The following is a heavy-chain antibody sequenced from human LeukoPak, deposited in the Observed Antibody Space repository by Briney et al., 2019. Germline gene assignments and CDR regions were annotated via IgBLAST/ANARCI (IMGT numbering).Heavy chain of an antibody. CDR2: IYTSGST. CDR1: GGSISSGSYY. D-gene: IGHD6-13*01. V-gene: IGHV4-61*02. CDR3: ARDVVAAVGSFDY. J-gene: IGHJ4*02. Sequence: SETLSLTCTVSGGSISSGSYYWSWLRQPAGKGLEWIGRIYTSGSTNYNPSLKSRVTTSVDMSKHQFSLKLSSVTAADTAVYYCARDVVAAVGSFDYWGQGILVTVSS.